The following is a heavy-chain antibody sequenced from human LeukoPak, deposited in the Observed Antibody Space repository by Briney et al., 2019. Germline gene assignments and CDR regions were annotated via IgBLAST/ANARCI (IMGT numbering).Heavy chain of an antibody. J-gene: IGHJ6*02. D-gene: IGHD3-10*01. CDR3: ARDREEGSYYYYGMDV. CDR1: GYTFTSYY. CDR2: INPSGGST. Sequence: VASVKVSCKASGYTFTSYYMHWVRQAPGQGLEWMGIINPSGGSTSYAQKFQDRVTMTRDTSTSTVYMELSSLRSEDTAVYYCARDREEGSYYYYGMDVWGQGTTVTVSS. V-gene: IGHV1-46*01.